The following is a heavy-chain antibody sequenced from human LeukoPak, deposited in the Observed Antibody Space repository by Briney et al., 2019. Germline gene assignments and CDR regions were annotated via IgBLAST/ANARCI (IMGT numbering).Heavy chain of an antibody. CDR1: GYTFTGYY. D-gene: IGHD2-15*01. Sequence: ASVKVSCKASGYTFTGYYMHWVRQAPGQGLEWMGIINPSAGSTSYAQKFQGRVTMTRDTSTSTVYMELISLRSEDTAVYYCASRSGYCSGGSCYGGFDCWGQGTLVTVSS. J-gene: IGHJ4*02. CDR3: ASRSGYCSGGSCYGGFDC. V-gene: IGHV1-46*01. CDR2: INPSAGST.